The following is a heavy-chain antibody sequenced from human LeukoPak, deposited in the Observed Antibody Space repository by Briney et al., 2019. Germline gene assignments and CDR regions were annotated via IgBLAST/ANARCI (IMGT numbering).Heavy chain of an antibody. Sequence: SETLSLTCTVSGGSISSGGYYWSWIRQHPGKGLEWIGYIYYSGSTYYNPSLESRVTISVDTSKNQFSLKLSSVTAADTAVYYCARDSAAGTFYYYYGMDVWGQGTTVTVSS. V-gene: IGHV4-31*03. CDR3: ARDSAAGTFYYYYGMDV. CDR1: GGSISSGGYY. D-gene: IGHD6-13*01. J-gene: IGHJ6*02. CDR2: IYYSGST.